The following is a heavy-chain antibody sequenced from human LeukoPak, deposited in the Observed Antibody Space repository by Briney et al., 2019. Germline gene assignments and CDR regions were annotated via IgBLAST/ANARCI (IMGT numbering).Heavy chain of an antibody. CDR2: ISYDGSNK. CDR3: AKDFAGADGVNSGYYYGLDV. CDR1: GFTFSNYG. V-gene: IGHV3-30*18. J-gene: IGHJ6*02. D-gene: IGHD4-23*01. Sequence: PGRSLRLSCATSGFTFSNYGMHWVRQAPGKGLEWVAVISYDGSNKYYEDSVKGRFTISRDNSKNTLYPQMNSLRAEDTAVYYCAKDFAGADGVNSGYYYGLDVWGQGTTVTVSS.